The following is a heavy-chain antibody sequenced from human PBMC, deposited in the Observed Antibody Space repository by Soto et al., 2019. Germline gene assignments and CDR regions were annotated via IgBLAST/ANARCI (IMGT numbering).Heavy chain of an antibody. V-gene: IGHV1-18*01. Sequence: GASVKVSCKASGYTFTNYGISWVRQAPGQGLEWMGWISAYNGNTNYAQKLQGRVTMTTDTSTSTAYMELRSLRSDDTAVYYFARVGDCSSTSCRYYYYYGMDVWGQGTTVTV. CDR1: GYTFTNYG. CDR2: ISAYNGNT. CDR3: ARVGDCSSTSCRYYYYYGMDV. J-gene: IGHJ6*02. D-gene: IGHD2-2*01.